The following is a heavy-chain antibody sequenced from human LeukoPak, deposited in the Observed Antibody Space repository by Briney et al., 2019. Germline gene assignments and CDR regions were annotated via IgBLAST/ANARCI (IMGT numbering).Heavy chain of an antibody. CDR2: IYTSGST. D-gene: IGHD1-1*01. J-gene: IGHJ6*03. CDR3: ARIKLERLAADYYYYYMDV. CDR1: GGSISSGSYY. V-gene: IGHV4-61*02. Sequence: SETLSLTCTVSGGSISSGSYYWSWIRPPAGKGLEWIGRIYTSGSTNYNPSLKSRVTISVDTSKNQFSLKLSSVTAADTAVYYCARIKLERLAADYYYYYMDVWGKGTTVTISS.